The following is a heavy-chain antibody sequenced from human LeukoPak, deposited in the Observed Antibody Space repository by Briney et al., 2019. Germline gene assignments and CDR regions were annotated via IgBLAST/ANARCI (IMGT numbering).Heavy chain of an antibody. Sequence: KPGGSLRLSCAASGFKFSDYYMSWIRQAPGKGLEWVSYISSSGSTIYYAESVKGRFTISRDNAKNSVYLQMNSLRAEDTAVYYCASGRYDSWSGYYRDWGQGTLVTVSS. CDR2: ISSSGSTI. CDR1: GFKFSDYY. J-gene: IGHJ4*02. CDR3: ASGRYDSWSGYYRD. D-gene: IGHD3-3*01. V-gene: IGHV3-11*01.